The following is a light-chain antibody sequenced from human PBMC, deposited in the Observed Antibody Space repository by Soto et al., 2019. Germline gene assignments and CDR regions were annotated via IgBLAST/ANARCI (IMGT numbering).Light chain of an antibody. Sequence: QSALTQPRSVSGSPGQSVTISCTGTSSDVGGYNYVSWYQQHPGKAPKLMIYDVSKRPSGVPDRFSGSKSGNTASLAISGLQAEDEADYYCQGYDSSLRGVLFGGGTKVTVL. J-gene: IGLJ2*01. CDR2: DVS. CDR1: SSDVGGYNY. CDR3: QGYDSSLRGVL. V-gene: IGLV2-11*01.